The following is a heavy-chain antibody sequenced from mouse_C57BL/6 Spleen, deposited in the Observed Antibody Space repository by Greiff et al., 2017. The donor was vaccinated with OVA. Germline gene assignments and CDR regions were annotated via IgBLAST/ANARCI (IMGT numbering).Heavy chain of an antibody. CDR3: ARKVDFPFDY. V-gene: IGHV1-64*01. CDR1: GYTFTSYW. D-gene: IGHD1-3*01. CDR2: IHPNSGST. J-gene: IGHJ2*01. Sequence: QVQLQQPGAELVKPGASVKLSCKASGYTFTSYWMHWVKQRPGQGLEWIGMIHPNSGSTNYTEKFKSKATLTVDKSSSTAYMQLSSLTAEDSAVYYGARKVDFPFDYWGQGTTLTVSS.